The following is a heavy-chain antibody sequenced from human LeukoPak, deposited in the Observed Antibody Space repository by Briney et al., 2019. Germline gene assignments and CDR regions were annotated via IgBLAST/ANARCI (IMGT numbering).Heavy chain of an antibody. CDR1: GYSFTSYW. CDR3: AKDLRYDFWSGYSIDY. Sequence: GESLKISCKGSGYSFTSYWIGWVRQMPEKGLEWVSAISGSGGSTYYADSVKGRFTISRDNSKNTLYLQMNSLRAEDTAVYYCAKDLRYDFWSGYSIDYWGQGTLVTVSS. CDR2: ISGSGGST. J-gene: IGHJ4*02. V-gene: IGHV3-23*01. D-gene: IGHD3-3*01.